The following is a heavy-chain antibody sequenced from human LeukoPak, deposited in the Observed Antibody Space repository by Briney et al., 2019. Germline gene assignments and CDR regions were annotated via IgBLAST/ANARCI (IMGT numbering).Heavy chain of an antibody. J-gene: IGHJ2*01. Sequence: PSETLSLTCAGYGGSIRGYLWSWIRQPPGKGLGWIGEINDSGGTNYNPSLKGRVTISLDTSKNQFSLTLTSVTAADTDVYYCARGGYSGRRFFDLWGRDTLVTVSS. V-gene: IGHV4-34*01. CDR1: GGSIRGYL. CDR2: INDSGGT. D-gene: IGHD2-15*01. CDR3: ARGGYSGRRFFDL.